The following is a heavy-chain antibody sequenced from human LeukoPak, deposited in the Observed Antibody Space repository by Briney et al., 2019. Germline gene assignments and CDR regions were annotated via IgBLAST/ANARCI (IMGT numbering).Heavy chain of an antibody. CDR3: ARGRDRSKAGDH. Sequence: QPSETLSPTCAAYGPSSEDYYCSWRPQPPGKRLEWIGEINPSGIFYYNSSLLSRVTISIDTSKSQFSLRLTSVTAADTAFYYCARGRDRSKAGDHWGQGSLVTVSS. J-gene: IGHJ4*02. CDR1: GPSSEDYY. CDR2: INPSGIF. V-gene: IGHV4-34*01. D-gene: IGHD5-24*01.